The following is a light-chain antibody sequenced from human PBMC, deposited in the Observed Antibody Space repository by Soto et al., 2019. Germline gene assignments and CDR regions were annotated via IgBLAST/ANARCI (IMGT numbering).Light chain of an antibody. Sequence: QAVVTQPPSVSGAPGQRVTISCTGSSSNIGAGYDVHWYQQLPGTAPKLLIYSDTHRPSGVPDRFSGSKSGTSASLAITGLQAEDEADYYCQSYDSSLGGKVFGGGTKLT. J-gene: IGLJ2*01. V-gene: IGLV1-40*01. CDR1: SSNIGAGYD. CDR2: SDT. CDR3: QSYDSSLGGKV.